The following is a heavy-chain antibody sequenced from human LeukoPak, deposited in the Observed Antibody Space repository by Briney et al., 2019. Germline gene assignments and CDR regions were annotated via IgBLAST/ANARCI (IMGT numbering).Heavy chain of an antibody. J-gene: IGHJ4*02. D-gene: IGHD3-10*01. CDR3: ASTRGGMVRFDY. Sequence: SETLSLTCAVYGGSFSGYYWSWIRQPPGKGLEWIGEINHSGSTNYNPSLKSRVTISVDTSKNQFSLKLSSVTAADTAVYYCASTRGGMVRFDYWGQGTLVTVSS. CDR1: GGSFSGYY. CDR2: INHSGST. V-gene: IGHV4-34*01.